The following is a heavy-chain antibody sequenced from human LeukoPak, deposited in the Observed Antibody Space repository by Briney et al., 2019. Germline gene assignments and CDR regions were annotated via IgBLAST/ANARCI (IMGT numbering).Heavy chain of an antibody. V-gene: IGHV4-59*01. CDR3: ARHDASGYYWYYFDY. Sequence: KPSETLSLTCTVSGGSISSYYWSWIRQPPGKGLEWIGYIYYSGSTNYNPSLKSRVTISVDTSKNQFSLKLSSVTAADTAVYYCARHDASGYYWYYFDYWGQGSLVTVSS. CDR2: IYYSGST. D-gene: IGHD3-22*01. CDR1: GGSISSYY. J-gene: IGHJ4*02.